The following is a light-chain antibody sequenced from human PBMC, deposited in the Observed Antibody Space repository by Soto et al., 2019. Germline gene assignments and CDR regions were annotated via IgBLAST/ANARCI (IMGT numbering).Light chain of an antibody. CDR3: HQYNSWPPGT. J-gene: IGKJ2*01. CDR2: DAS. CDR1: QSISRS. Sequence: EIVLTQSPAILSVSPGERATLSCRASQSISRSLAWYQQKPGQAPRLLISDASTRATGIPARFSGSGSGTEFTLTISSLQSEDFALYYCHQYNSWPPGTVGQGTKVEIK. V-gene: IGKV3-15*01.